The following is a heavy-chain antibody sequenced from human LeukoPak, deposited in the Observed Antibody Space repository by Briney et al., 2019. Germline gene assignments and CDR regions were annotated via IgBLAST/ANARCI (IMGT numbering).Heavy chain of an antibody. J-gene: IGHJ4*02. CDR1: GITFSNYA. D-gene: IGHD5-18*01. CDR3: AGRPTGYSSGYIH. V-gene: IGHV3-23*01. CDR2: ISGSAHKI. Sequence: GGSLRLSCVASGITFSNYAVSWVRQAPEKGLDWVSVISGSAHKIRYADSVKGRFTISRDNSENIVYLQMNNLGVEDTAVYYCAGRPTGYSSGYIHWGQGTLVTVSS.